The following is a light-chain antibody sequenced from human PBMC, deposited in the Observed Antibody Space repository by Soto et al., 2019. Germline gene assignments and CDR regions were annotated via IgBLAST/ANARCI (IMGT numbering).Light chain of an antibody. CDR1: SSDVGGYNY. V-gene: IGLV2-8*01. J-gene: IGLJ2*01. Sequence: QSVLTQPASASGSPGQSVTISCTGTSSDVGGYNYVSWYQQHPGKAPKLMIYEVSKRPSGVPDRFSGSKSGNTASLTVSGLQAEDEADYYCSSYAGSLVVFGGGTKLTVL. CDR3: SSYAGSLVV. CDR2: EVS.